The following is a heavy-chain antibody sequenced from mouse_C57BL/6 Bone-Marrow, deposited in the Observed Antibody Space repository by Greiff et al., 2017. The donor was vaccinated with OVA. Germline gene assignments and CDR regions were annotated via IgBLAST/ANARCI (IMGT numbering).Heavy chain of an antibody. Sequence: EVMLVESGGGLVKPGGSLKLSCAASGFTFSDYGMHWVRQAPEKGLEWVAYISSGSSTIYYADTVKGQCTFSRDNDMNTLFLQITSLRSEDTAMYYCASSAYSKNYFDYWGQGTTLTVSS. D-gene: IGHD2-5*01. CDR1: GFTFSDYG. CDR3: ASSAYSKNYFDY. CDR2: ISSGSSTI. J-gene: IGHJ2*01. V-gene: IGHV5-17*01.